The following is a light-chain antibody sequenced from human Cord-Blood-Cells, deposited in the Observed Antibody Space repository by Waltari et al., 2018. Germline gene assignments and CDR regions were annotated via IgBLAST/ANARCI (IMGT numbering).Light chain of an antibody. CDR2: KAS. CDR1: QSISSW. V-gene: IGKV1-5*03. Sequence: TQSPSTLSASFGDRVTITCRASQSISSWLAWHQQKPGKAPKLLLSKASSLESGGPSRFSGSGSGTEFTLTISSLQPDDFATYYCQQYNSYSGTFGQGTKLEIK. J-gene: IGKJ2*02. CDR3: QQYNSYSGT.